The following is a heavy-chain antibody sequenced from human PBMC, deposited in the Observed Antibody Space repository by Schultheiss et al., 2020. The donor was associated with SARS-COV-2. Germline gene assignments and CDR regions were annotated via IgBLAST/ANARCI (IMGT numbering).Heavy chain of an antibody. J-gene: IGHJ4*02. CDR1: GFTFSSYA. CDR3: ARDYGDYFLDY. Sequence: GGSLRLSCAASGFTFSSYAMSWVRQAPGKGLEWVSAISGSGGSTYYADSVKGRFTISRDNAKNSLYLQMNSLRAEDTAVYYCARDYGDYFLDYWGQGTLVTVSS. CDR2: ISGSGGST. D-gene: IGHD4-17*01. V-gene: IGHV3-23*01.